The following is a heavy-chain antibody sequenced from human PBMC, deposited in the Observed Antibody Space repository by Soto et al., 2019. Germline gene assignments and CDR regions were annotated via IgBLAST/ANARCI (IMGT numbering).Heavy chain of an antibody. CDR2: IYWDDDK. V-gene: IGHV2-5*02. CDR1: GFSLSTSGMG. Sequence: QITLKESGPTLVKPTQPFTLACTFSGFSLSTSGMGVGWIRQPPGKALEWLALIYWDDDKRYSPSLKSRLTITKDTSKNLVVLTMTNMDPVDTATYYRAHYSSTSSFDYWGQGTLVTVSS. CDR3: AHYSSTSSFDY. D-gene: IGHD6-13*01. J-gene: IGHJ4*02.